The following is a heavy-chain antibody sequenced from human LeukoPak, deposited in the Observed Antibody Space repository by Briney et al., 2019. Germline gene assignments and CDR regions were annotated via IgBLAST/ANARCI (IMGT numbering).Heavy chain of an antibody. V-gene: IGHV3-23*01. J-gene: IGHJ4*02. CDR1: GFTFSSYA. CDR3: ARGFESSGWYCDY. Sequence: GGSLRLSCAASGFTFSSYAMGWVRQAPGKGLEWVSAISSSGDSTYYADSVKGRFTISRDNSKNTLYLQMNSLRAEDTAVYYCARGFESSGWYCDYWGQGTLVTVSS. D-gene: IGHD6-19*01. CDR2: ISSSGDST.